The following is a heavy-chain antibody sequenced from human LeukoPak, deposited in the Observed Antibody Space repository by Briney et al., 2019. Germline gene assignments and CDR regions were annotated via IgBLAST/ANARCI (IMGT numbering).Heavy chain of an antibody. CDR2: MNPNSGNA. V-gene: IGHV1-8*03. CDR3: ARDNYGDPRDY. CDR1: GYTFTSYD. Sequence: ASVKVSCKASGYTFTSYDINWVRQATGQGLEWMGWMNPNSGNAGYAQKFQGRVTITRNTSISTAYMELRSLRSDDTAVYYCARDNYGDPRDYWGQGTLVTVSS. J-gene: IGHJ4*02. D-gene: IGHD4-17*01.